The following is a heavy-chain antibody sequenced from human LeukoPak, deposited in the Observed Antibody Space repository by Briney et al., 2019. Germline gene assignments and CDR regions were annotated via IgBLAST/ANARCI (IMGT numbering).Heavy chain of an antibody. D-gene: IGHD2-15*01. J-gene: IGHJ4*02. CDR3: AKDPCSGASCYSFDY. Sequence: PGGSLRLSCAASRFTFSSYSLNWVRQAPGKGLEWISYISTSSSTIYYADSVKGRFTISRDNSKSSLYLQMNSLRAEDTAVYYCAKDPCSGASCYSFDYWGQGTLVTVSS. CDR1: RFTFSSYS. CDR2: ISTSSSTI. V-gene: IGHV3-48*01.